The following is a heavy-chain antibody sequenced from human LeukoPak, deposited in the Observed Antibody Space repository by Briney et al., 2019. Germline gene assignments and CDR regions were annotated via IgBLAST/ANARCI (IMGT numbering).Heavy chain of an antibody. Sequence: ASETLSLTCAVYGGSFSGYYWSWIRQPPGKGLEWIGEINHSGSTNYNPSLKSRVTISVDTSKNQFSLKLSSVTAADTAVYYCARGRFIFYLLGAFDIWGQGTMVTVSS. CDR1: GGSFSGYY. D-gene: IGHD2/OR15-2a*01. CDR2: INHSGST. J-gene: IGHJ3*02. CDR3: ARGRFIFYLLGAFDI. V-gene: IGHV4-34*01.